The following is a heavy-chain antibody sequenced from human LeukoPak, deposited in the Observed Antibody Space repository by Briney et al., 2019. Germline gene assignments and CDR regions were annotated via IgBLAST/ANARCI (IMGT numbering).Heavy chain of an antibody. V-gene: IGHV3-53*01. D-gene: IGHD3-16*02. CDR3: AKKGLGELSPFDY. CDR1: GFTVSTNH. CDR2: IHNGGST. J-gene: IGHJ4*02. Sequence: GGSLRLSCVASGFTVSTNHMNWVRQAPGRGLEWVSVIHNGGSTYYADSVKGRFTISRDNSKNTLYLQMNSLRAEDTAVYYCAKKGLGELSPFDYWGQGTLVTVSS.